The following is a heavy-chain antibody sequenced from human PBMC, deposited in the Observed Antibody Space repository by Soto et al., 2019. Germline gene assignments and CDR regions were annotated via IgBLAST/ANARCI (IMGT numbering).Heavy chain of an antibody. CDR1: GFTFGDYA. CDR2: IRSKAYGGTT. V-gene: IGHV3-49*03. D-gene: IGHD4-17*01. Sequence: GGSLRLSCTASGFTFGDYAMSWFRQAPGKGLEWVGFIRSKAYGGTTEYAASVKGRFTISRDDSKSIAHLQMNSLKTEDTAVYYCTRDPRYGVGGNGFDPWGQGTLVTVSS. J-gene: IGHJ5*02. CDR3: TRDPRYGVGGNGFDP.